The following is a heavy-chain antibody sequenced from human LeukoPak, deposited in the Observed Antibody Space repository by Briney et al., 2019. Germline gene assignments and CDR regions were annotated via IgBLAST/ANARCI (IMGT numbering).Heavy chain of an antibody. J-gene: IGHJ3*02. CDR3: ARDDSSGLNSRAGAFDI. CDR2: INPSGGST. V-gene: IGHV1-46*03. CDR1: GYTFTSYY. D-gene: IGHD3-22*01. Sequence: ASVKVSCKASGYTFTSYYMHWVRQAPGQGLEWMGIINPSGGSTSYAQKFQGRVTMTRVTSTSTVYMELSSLRSEDTAVYYCARDDSSGLNSRAGAFDIWGQGTMVTVSS.